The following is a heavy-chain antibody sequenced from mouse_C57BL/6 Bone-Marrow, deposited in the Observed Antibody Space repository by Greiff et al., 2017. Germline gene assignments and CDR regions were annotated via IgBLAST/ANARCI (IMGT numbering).Heavy chain of an antibody. Sequence: QVQLQQPGAELVKPGASVKMSCKASGYTFPSYWITWVKQRPGQGLEWIGDIYPGSGSTNYNEKFKSKATLTVDTSSSTAYMQLSSLTSEDSAVYYCALGDQATAWFGYWGQGTLVTVAA. V-gene: IGHV1-55*01. CDR2: IYPGSGST. CDR3: ALGDQATAWFGY. CDR1: GYTFPSYW. J-gene: IGHJ3*01. D-gene: IGHD3-2*02.